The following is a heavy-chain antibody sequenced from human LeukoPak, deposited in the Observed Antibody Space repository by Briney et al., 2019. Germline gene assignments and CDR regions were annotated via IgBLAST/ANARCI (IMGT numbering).Heavy chain of an antibody. CDR2: IYYSGST. CDR3: ARSNYDILTGYYPPDY. Sequence: SETLSLTCTVSGGSISSYYWSWTRQPPGKGLEWIGYIYYSGSTNYNPSLKSRVTISVDTSKNQFSLKLSSVTAADTAVYYCARSNYDILTGYYPPDYWGQGTLVTVSS. J-gene: IGHJ4*02. CDR1: GGSISSYY. V-gene: IGHV4-59*01. D-gene: IGHD3-9*01.